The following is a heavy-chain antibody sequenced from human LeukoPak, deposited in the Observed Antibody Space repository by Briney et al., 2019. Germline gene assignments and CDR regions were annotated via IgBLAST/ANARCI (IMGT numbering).Heavy chain of an antibody. Sequence: PGGSLRLSCAASGFTFSSYWMHWVRHAPGKGLVWVSRINSDGSSTSYADSVKGRFTISRDNAKNTLYLQMNSLRAEDTAVYYCARERDDYGDSGPFDPWGQGTLVTVSS. V-gene: IGHV3-74*01. CDR1: GFTFSSYW. J-gene: IGHJ5*02. CDR2: INSDGSST. D-gene: IGHD4-17*01. CDR3: ARERDDYGDSGPFDP.